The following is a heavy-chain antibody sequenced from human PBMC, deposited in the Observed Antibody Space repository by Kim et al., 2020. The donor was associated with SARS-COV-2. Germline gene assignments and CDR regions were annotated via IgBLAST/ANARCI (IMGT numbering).Heavy chain of an antibody. CDR1: GFTFSDYY. Sequence: GGSLRLSCAASGFTFSDYYMSWIRQAPGKGLEWVSYISSSSSYTNYADSVKGRFTISRDNAKNSLYLQMNSLRAEDTAVYYCARVDCSSTSCYSWWGWFDPWGQGTLVTVSS. J-gene: IGHJ5*02. CDR3: ARVDCSSTSCYSWWGWFDP. V-gene: IGHV3-11*06. CDR2: ISSSSSYT. D-gene: IGHD2-2*02.